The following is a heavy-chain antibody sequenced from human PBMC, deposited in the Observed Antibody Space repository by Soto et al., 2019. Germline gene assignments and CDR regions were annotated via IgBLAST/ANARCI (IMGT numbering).Heavy chain of an antibody. D-gene: IGHD2-2*02. Sequence: GASVKVSCKASGCTFTSYGMHWVRQAPGQRLEWMGWIDAGNGNTKYSQKFQGRVTITRDTSASTAYMELSSLRSEDTAVYYCAKSATVPAAIAYWGQGTLVTVSS. CDR1: GCTFTSYG. CDR2: IDAGNGNT. V-gene: IGHV1-3*01. CDR3: AKSATVPAAIAY. J-gene: IGHJ4*02.